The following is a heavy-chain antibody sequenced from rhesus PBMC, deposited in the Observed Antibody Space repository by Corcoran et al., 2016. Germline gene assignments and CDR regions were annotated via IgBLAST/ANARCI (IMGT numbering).Heavy chain of an antibody. CDR3: ARGTVLVVVAT. Sequence: QVQLQESGPGVVKPSETLSLTCAVSGGSISDSYRWSWIRQPPGKGLEWIGYLNGSSTSTNYNPSLKSRVTISKDTSKNQFSLKLSAVTAADTAVYYGARGTVLVVVATWGQGVLVTVSS. CDR1: GGSISDSYR. D-gene: IGHD2-21*01. CDR2: LNGSSTST. J-gene: IGHJ4*01. V-gene: IGHV4S10*01.